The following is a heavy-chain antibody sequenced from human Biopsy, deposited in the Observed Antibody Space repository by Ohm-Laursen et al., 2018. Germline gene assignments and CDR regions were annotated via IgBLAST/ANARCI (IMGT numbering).Heavy chain of an antibody. CDR1: GITTRSYC. Sequence: GSLRLSCAASGITTRSYCMSWIRQAPGKGLEWVANIKQDGSEKNYVASVKGRFTISRDNAQNTLYLQMNSLRADDTAVYYCARDWGGDYGGNIDYYYFYGMDVWGQGTTVTVSS. V-gene: IGHV3-7*03. CDR2: IKQDGSEK. J-gene: IGHJ6*02. CDR3: ARDWGGDYGGNIDYYYFYGMDV. D-gene: IGHD4-23*01.